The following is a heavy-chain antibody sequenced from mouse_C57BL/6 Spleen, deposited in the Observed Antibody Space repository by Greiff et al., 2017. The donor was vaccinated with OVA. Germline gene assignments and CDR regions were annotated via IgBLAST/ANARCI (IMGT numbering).Heavy chain of an antibody. CDR1: GYTFTDYY. CDR3: ARPLYDYDWYFDV. Sequence: EVKLQQSGPELVKPGASVKISCKASGYTFTDYYMNWVKQSHGKSLEWIGDINPNNGGTSYNQKFKGKATLTVDKSSSTAYMELRSLTSEDSAVYYCARPLYDYDWYFDVWGTGTTVTVSS. V-gene: IGHV1-26*01. CDR2: INPNNGGT. D-gene: IGHD2-4*01. J-gene: IGHJ1*03.